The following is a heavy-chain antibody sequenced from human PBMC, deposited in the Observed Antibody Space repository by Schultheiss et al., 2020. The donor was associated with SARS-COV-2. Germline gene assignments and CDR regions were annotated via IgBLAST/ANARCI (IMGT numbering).Heavy chain of an antibody. V-gene: IGHV4-59*01. CDR3: AREGYSVSTHMGYGMDV. J-gene: IGHJ6*02. Sequence: SETLSLTCTVSGGSISPYHWSWIRQPPGKGLEWIGYIYYSGSTNYNPSLKSRVTISVDTSKNQFSLKLSSVTAADTAVYYCAREGYSVSTHMGYGMDVWGQGTTVTVSS. CDR2: IYYSGST. D-gene: IGHD5/OR15-5a*01. CDR1: GGSISPYH.